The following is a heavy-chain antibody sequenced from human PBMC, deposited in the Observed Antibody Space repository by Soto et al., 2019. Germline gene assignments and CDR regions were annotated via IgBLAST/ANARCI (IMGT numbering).Heavy chain of an antibody. J-gene: IGHJ5*02. Sequence: ASVKVSCRASGYTFTSYGISWVRQAPGQGLEWMGWISAYNGNTNYAQKLQGRVTMTTDTSTSTAYMELRSLRSDDTAVYYCARLTIAARQFDPWGQGTLVTVSS. CDR2: ISAYNGNT. CDR3: ARLTIAARQFDP. CDR1: GYTFTSYG. V-gene: IGHV1-18*04. D-gene: IGHD6-6*01.